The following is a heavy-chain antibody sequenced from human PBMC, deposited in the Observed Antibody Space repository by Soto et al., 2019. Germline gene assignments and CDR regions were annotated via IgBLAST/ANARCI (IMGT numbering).Heavy chain of an antibody. CDR1: GFTFSSYG. J-gene: IGHJ6*02. CDR3: AKDRSSGSPYYGMDF. D-gene: IGHD3-10*01. CDR2: MSYDGSNK. Sequence: QVQLVESGGGVVQPGRSLRLSCAASGFTFSSYGMHWVRQSPGKGLEWVALMSYDGSNKYYADSVKGRFTISRDNSKNTLYLQMNSLRPEDTAVYYCAKDRSSGSPYYGMDFWGQGTMVTVSS. V-gene: IGHV3-30*18.